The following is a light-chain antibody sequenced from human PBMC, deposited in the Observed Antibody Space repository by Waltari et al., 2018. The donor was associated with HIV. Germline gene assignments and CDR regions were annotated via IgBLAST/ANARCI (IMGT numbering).Light chain of an antibody. CDR1: SSDAGSHNL. Sequence: QSALTHPASVSGSPGQSITISCTGTSSDAGSHNLVPWYQQHPGKAPKLMIYEVTKRPSGVSNRFSGSKSGNTASLTISGLQAEDEADYYCNSYATGSAWVFGGGTKLTVL. CDR2: EVT. CDR3: NSYATGSAWV. J-gene: IGLJ3*02. V-gene: IGLV2-23*02.